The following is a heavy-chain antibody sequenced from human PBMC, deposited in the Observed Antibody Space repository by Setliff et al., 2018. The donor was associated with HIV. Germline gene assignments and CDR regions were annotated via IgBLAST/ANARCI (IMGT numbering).Heavy chain of an antibody. CDR3: ARARYSSGYYVSFDY. J-gene: IGHJ4*02. Sequence: PGESLKISCAASGFTFSGSTIHWVRQASGKGLEWVGRTRNKANSYTTEYAASVKGRISISRDDSKNSVYLQMNSLKTEDTAVYYCARARYSSGYYVSFDYWGQGTLVTVSS. D-gene: IGHD6-19*01. V-gene: IGHV3-72*01. CDR1: GFTFSGST. CDR2: TRNKANSYTT.